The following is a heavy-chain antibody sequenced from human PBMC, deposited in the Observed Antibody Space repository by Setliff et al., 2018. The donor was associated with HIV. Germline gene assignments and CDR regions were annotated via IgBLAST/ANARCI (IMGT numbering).Heavy chain of an antibody. CDR3: ATSPGTYSSSSASYFDY. J-gene: IGHJ4*02. CDR1: GYTFPHSW. D-gene: IGHD6-6*01. CDR2: IYLSDSDT. V-gene: IGHV5-51*06. Sequence: GSLKISCKGSGYTFPHSWIGWVRQMPGKGLEWMGIIYLSDSDTRYSPSFQGQVTISADKSISTAYLQWSSLKTSDTAMYYCATSPGTYSSSSASYFDYWGRGTLVTVSS.